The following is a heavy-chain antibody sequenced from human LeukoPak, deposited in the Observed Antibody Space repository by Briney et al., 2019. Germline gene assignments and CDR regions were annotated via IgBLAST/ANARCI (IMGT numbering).Heavy chain of an antibody. Sequence: SETLSLTCTVSGGSISSSSYYWGWIRQPPGKGLEWIGSIYYSGSTYYSPSLKSRVTISVDTSKNQFSLKLSSVTAADTAVYYCARHYSYYDSSGYYFGYYYYYYMDVWGKGTTVTISS. V-gene: IGHV4-39*01. CDR1: GGSISSSSYY. CDR2: IYYSGST. D-gene: IGHD3-22*01. CDR3: ARHYSYYDSSGYYFGYYYYYYMDV. J-gene: IGHJ6*03.